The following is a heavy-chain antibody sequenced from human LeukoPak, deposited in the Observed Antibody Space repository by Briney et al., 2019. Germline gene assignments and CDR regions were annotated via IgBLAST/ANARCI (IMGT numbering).Heavy chain of an antibody. CDR1: GGTFSNYA. CDR2: IIPFLDKA. V-gene: IGHV1-69*04. CDR3: ARYLPPGAFDI. Sequence: VASVKVSCKASGGTFSNYAISWVRQAPGQGLERMGRIIPFLDKADYAQKFQGRVTVTADKSTSTAYMELSSLRSEDTAVYYCARYLPPGAFDIWGQGTMVTVSS. J-gene: IGHJ3*02.